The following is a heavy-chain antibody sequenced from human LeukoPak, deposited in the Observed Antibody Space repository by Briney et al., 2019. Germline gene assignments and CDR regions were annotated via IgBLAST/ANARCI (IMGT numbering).Heavy chain of an antibody. CDR3: ARGQQQNWFDP. CDR2: IYYSGST. D-gene: IGHD6-13*01. V-gene: IGHV4-39*07. CDR1: GGSISSSSYY. Sequence: SETLSLTCTVSGGSISSSSYYWGWIRQPPGKGLEWIGSIYYSGSTYYNPSLKSRVTISVDTSKNQFSLKLSSVTAADTAVYYCARGQQQNWFDPWGQGTLVTVSS. J-gene: IGHJ5*02.